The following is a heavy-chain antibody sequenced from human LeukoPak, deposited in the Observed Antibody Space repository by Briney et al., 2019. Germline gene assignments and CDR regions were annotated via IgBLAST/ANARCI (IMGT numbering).Heavy chain of an antibody. J-gene: IGHJ6*02. Sequence: GGSLRLSCVASGFPFSNYWMNWVRQAPGKGLEWVANIKQDGSEKYYVDSVKGRFTISRDNAKNSLFLQMNSLRAEDTAVYYCVRAMDVWGQGTTVTVSS. CDR2: IKQDGSEK. CDR1: GFPFSNYW. CDR3: VRAMDV. V-gene: IGHV3-7*03.